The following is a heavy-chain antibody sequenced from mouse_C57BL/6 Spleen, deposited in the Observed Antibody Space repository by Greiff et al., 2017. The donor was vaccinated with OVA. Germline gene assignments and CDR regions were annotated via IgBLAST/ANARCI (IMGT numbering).Heavy chain of an antibody. D-gene: IGHD1-3*01. V-gene: IGHV5-17*01. Sequence: EVMLVESGGGLVKPGGSLKLSCAASGFTFSDYGMHWVRQAPEKGLEWVAYLSSGSSTIYYADTVKGRFTLSRDNAKNTLFLQMTSLRSEDTAMYYCARGLITFDYWGQGTTLTVSS. J-gene: IGHJ2*01. CDR3: ARGLITFDY. CDR2: LSSGSSTI. CDR1: GFTFSDYG.